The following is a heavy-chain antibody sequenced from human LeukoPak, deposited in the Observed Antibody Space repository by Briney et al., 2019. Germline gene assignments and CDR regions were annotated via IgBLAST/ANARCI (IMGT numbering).Heavy chain of an antibody. D-gene: IGHD1-7*01. V-gene: IGHV3-30-3*01. CDR2: ISYDGSNK. Sequence: GGSLRLSCAASGFTFSSYVMHWVRQAPGKGLEWVAVISYDGSNKYYADSVKGRFTISRDNSKNTLNLQMNSLRVEDTAVYYCARPRWGSVRNYYFDYWGQGTLVTVSS. CDR1: GFTFSSYV. CDR3: ARPRWGSVRNYYFDY. J-gene: IGHJ4*02.